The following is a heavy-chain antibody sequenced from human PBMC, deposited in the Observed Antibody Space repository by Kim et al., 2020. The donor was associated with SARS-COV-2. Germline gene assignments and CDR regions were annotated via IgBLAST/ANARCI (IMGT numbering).Heavy chain of an antibody. J-gene: IGHJ5*02. D-gene: IGHD1-26*01. CDR3: ATVVGATLGNWFDP. V-gene: IGHV1-24*01. Sequence: AQKFQGRVTMTEDTSTDTAYMELSSLRSEDTAVYYCATVVGATLGNWFDPWGQGTLVTVSS.